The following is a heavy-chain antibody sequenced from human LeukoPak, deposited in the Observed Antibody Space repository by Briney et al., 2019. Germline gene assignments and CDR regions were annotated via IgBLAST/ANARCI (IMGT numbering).Heavy chain of an antibody. D-gene: IGHD2-21*02. CDR3: VRGPSDSSLPGP. Sequence: GGSLRLSCVASGFTFDDYAMQWVRQAPGKGLGWGSGISWNSGSIGYADSVKGRVTISRDNAKNLLYLQMNSLRVEDAAVYYCVRGPSDSSLPGPWGQGTLVTVSS. CDR2: ISWNSGSI. V-gene: IGHV3-9*01. CDR1: GFTFDDYA. J-gene: IGHJ5*02.